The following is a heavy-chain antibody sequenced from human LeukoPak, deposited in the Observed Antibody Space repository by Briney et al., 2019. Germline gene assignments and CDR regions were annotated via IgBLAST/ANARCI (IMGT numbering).Heavy chain of an antibody. CDR2: ISYDGSNK. CDR1: GFTFSSYA. J-gene: IGHJ4*02. D-gene: IGHD5-18*01. CDR3: ARESGTAMVTFLDY. Sequence: GSLRLSCAASGFTFSSYAMHWVRQAPGKGLEWVAVISYDGSNKYYADSVKGRFTISRDNSKNTLYLQVNSLRAEDTAVYYCARESGTAMVTFLDYWGQGTLVTVSS. V-gene: IGHV3-30*04.